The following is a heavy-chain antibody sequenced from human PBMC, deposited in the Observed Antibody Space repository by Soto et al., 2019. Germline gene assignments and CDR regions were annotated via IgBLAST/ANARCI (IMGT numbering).Heavy chain of an antibody. CDR3: ARSIEYSGYEWGFGESMNITYYFDY. CDR1: GGSISSSSYY. V-gene: IGHV4-39*01. J-gene: IGHJ4*02. CDR2: IYYSGST. Sequence: SETLSLTCTVSGGSISSSSYYWGWIRQPPGKGLEWIGSIYYSGSTYYNPSLKSRVTISVDTSKNQFSLKLSSVTAADTAVYYCARSIEYSGYEWGFGESMNITYYFDYWGQGTLVTVSS. D-gene: IGHD5-12*01.